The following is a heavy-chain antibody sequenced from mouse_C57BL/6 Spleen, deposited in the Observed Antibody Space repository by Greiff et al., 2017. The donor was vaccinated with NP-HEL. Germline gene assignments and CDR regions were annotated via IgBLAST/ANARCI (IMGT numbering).Heavy chain of an antibody. J-gene: IGHJ3*01. CDR1: GYAFTNYL. D-gene: IGHD2-10*01. V-gene: IGHV1-54*01. CDR3: ARSPYYGNSPWFAY. CDR2: INPGSGGT. Sequence: QVRLQQSGAELVRPGTSVKVSCKASGYAFTNYLIEWVKQRPGQGLEWIGVINPGSGGTNYNEKFKGKATLTADKSSSTAYMQLSSLTSEDSAVYFCARSPYYGNSPWFAYWGQGTLVTVSA.